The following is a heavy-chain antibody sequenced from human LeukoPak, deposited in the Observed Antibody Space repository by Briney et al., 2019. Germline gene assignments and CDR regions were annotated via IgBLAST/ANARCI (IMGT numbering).Heavy chain of an antibody. CDR2: IYTSGST. Sequence: PSETLSLTCTVSGGSISSGSYYWSWFRQPAEKGLEWIGRIYTSGSTYYNPSLKSRVTISADTSKNQFSLELSSVTAADTAVYYCARPLSGEDSFYYMDVWGKGTTVIISS. CDR3: ARPLSGEDSFYYMDV. V-gene: IGHV4-61*02. D-gene: IGHD2-15*01. J-gene: IGHJ6*03. CDR1: GGSISSGSYY.